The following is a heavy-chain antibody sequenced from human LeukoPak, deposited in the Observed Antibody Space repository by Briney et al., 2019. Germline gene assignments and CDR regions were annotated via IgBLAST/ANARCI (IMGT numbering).Heavy chain of an antibody. CDR2: IIPIFGTA. CDR3: ARDPRKSSSWYNADDAFDI. V-gene: IGHV1-69*06. J-gene: IGHJ3*02. CDR1: GGTFSSYA. Sequence: GASVKVSCKASGGTFSSYAISWVRQAPGQGLEWMGGIIPIFGTANYAQKFQGRVTITADKSTSTAYMELSSLRSEDTAVYYCARDPRKSSSWYNADDAFDIWGQGTMVTVSS. D-gene: IGHD6-13*01.